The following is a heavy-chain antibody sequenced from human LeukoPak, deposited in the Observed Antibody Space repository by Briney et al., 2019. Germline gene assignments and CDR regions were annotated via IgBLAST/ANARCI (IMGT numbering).Heavy chain of an antibody. Sequence: SETLSLICTVSGASLTSHYWYWIRQSPGKGLEWIGHIYHSGTTKYNPSLKSRVTISADTSKSQFSLTVSSVTAADTAVYYCAAEYEYGDHDYWGQGTLVTVSS. CDR3: AAEYEYGDHDY. V-gene: IGHV4-59*11. CDR2: IYHSGTT. D-gene: IGHD4-17*01. J-gene: IGHJ4*02. CDR1: GASLTSHY.